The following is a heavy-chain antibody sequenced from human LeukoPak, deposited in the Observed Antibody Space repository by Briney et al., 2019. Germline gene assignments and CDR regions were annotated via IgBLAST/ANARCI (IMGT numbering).Heavy chain of an antibody. V-gene: IGHV4-38-2*02. J-gene: IGHJ6*02. Sequence: SETLSLTCTVSGYSISSGYYWGWIRQPPGKGLEWIGSIYHSGSTYYNPSLKSRVTISVDTSKNQFSLKLSSVTAADTAVYYCAVNTMVRGVVYYYYGMDVWGQGTTVTVSS. CDR1: GYSISSGYY. D-gene: IGHD3-10*01. CDR2: IYHSGST. CDR3: AVNTMVRGVVYYYYGMDV.